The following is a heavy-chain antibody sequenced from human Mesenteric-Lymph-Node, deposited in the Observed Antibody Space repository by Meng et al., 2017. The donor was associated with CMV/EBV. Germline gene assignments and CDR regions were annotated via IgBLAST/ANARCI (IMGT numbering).Heavy chain of an antibody. CDR1: GYTFTGYY. J-gene: IGHJ4*02. CDR2: INPNSGGT. V-gene: IGHV1-2*02. Sequence: ASVKVSCKASGYTFTGYYMHWVRQAPGQGLEWMGWINPNSGGTNYAQKFQGRVTMTRDTSISTAYMELSRLRSDDTAVYYCARDGARFSGWYPDYWGQGTLVTVSS. D-gene: IGHD6-19*01. CDR3: ARDGARFSGWYPDY.